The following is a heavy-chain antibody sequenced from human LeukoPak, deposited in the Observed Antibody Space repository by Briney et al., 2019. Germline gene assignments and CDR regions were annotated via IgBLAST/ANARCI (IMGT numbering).Heavy chain of an antibody. CDR2: IIPIFGTA. Sequence: GASVKVSCKASGGTFSSYAISWVRQAPGQGLEWMGGIIPIFGTANYAQKFQGRVTITADESTSTAYMELSSLRSEDTAVYYCARRTLGGYYYYGMDVWGQGTTVTVS. CDR3: ARRTLGGYYYYGMDV. CDR1: GGTFSSYA. J-gene: IGHJ6*02. V-gene: IGHV1-69*13. D-gene: IGHD3-16*01.